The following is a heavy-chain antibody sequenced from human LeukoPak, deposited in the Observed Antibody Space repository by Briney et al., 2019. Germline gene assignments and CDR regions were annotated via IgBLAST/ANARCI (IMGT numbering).Heavy chain of an antibody. CDR3: ARVPRKSYAYGTLDY. CDR2: IYYRGST. D-gene: IGHD3-16*01. V-gene: IGHV4-39*01. J-gene: IGHJ4*02. CDR1: GGSISNSSYS. Sequence: SETLSFACTVSGGSISNSSYSWAWIRQSPGRGLELIGSIYYRGSTYYNPSLKSRVTISVDTSKNQFSLKLSSVTAADTAVYHCARVPRKSYAYGTLDYWGQGTLVTVSS.